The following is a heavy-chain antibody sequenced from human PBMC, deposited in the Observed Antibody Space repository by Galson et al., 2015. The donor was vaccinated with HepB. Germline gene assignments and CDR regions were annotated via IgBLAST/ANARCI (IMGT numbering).Heavy chain of an antibody. CDR2: TYYRSKWYN. V-gene: IGHV6-1*01. J-gene: IGHJ6*02. D-gene: IGHD3-22*01. Sequence: CAISGDSVSGSTAAWNWIRQSPSRGLEWLGRTYYRSKWYNDYAVSVKSRITINPDTSKNQFSLQLSSVTPDDTAVYYGARDSFYDNTGYPVPRNFGVDVWGQGTTVTVSS. CDR3: ARDSFYDNTGYPVPRNFGVDV. CDR1: GDSVSGSTAA.